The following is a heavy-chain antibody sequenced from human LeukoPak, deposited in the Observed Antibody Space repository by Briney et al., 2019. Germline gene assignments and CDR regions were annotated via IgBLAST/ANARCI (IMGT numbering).Heavy chain of an antibody. CDR1: GGSISSGGYY. CDR2: ISYRGRT. CDR3: AREGADIAARPFHY. V-gene: IGHV4-31*03. J-gene: IGHJ4*02. D-gene: IGHD6-6*01. Sequence: SETLSLTCTVSGGSISSGGYYGSWGRQHPGRGGEWIGYISYRGRTYYNPSLQRRVTISVDPSKNQFSLKLSSVTAADTAVYYCAREGADIAARPFHYWGQGTLVTVSS.